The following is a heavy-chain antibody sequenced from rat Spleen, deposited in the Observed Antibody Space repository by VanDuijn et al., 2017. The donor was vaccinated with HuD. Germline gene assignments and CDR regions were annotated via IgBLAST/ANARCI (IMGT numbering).Heavy chain of an antibody. CDR2: ISFDGGGT. J-gene: IGHJ3*01. CDR3: ATAGTTNWFAY. Sequence: EVKLVESGGGLVQPGRSLKLSCAASGFIFSNYGMAWVRQAPKKGLEWVAYISFDGGGTYYRDSVKGRFTISRDNAKSTLCLHMDSLRSEDTATYYCATAGTTNWFAYWGQGTLVTVSS. V-gene: IGHV5-19*01. D-gene: IGHD1-5*01. CDR1: GFIFSNYG.